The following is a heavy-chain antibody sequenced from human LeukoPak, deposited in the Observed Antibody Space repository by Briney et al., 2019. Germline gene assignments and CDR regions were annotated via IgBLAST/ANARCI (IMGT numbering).Heavy chain of an antibody. V-gene: IGHV4-34*01. CDR3: ARSYRYCSSTSCYTYGY. J-gene: IGHJ4*02. CDR2: INHSGST. D-gene: IGHD2-2*02. Sequence: SETLSLTCAVYGGSFSGYYWSWIRQPPGKGLEWIGEINHSGSTSYNPSLKSRVTISVDTSKNQFSLKLSSVTAADTAVYYCARSYRYCSSTSCYTYGYWGQGTLVTVSS. CDR1: GGSFSGYY.